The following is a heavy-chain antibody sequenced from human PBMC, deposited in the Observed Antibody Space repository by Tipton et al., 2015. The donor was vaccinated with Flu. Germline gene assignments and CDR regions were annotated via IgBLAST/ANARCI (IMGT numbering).Heavy chain of an antibody. CDR1: GFSFSDYW. Sequence: SLRLSCAASGFSFSDYWMHWVRQAPGKGLEWVANINQDGSVNYYVDSVKGRFTISRDNAKNSLSLQMSSLRAEDTGVYYCANIWTLDYWGQGTLVSVSS. D-gene: IGHD3/OR15-3a*01. J-gene: IGHJ4*02. V-gene: IGHV3-7*01. CDR3: ANIWTLDY. CDR2: INQDGSVN.